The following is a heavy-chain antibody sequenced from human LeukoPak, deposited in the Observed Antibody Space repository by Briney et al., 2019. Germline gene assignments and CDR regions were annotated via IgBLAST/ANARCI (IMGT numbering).Heavy chain of an antibody. CDR3: ARDRLGYHDYYYMDV. V-gene: IGHV1-69*13. J-gene: IGHJ6*03. CDR2: IIPIFGTA. CDR1: GGTFSSYA. D-gene: IGHD7-27*01. Sequence: SVKVSRKASGGTFSSYAISWVRQAPGQGLEWMGGIIPIFGTANYAQKFQGRVTITADESTSTAYMELSSLRSEDTAVYYCARDRLGYHDYYYMDVWGKGTTVTVSS.